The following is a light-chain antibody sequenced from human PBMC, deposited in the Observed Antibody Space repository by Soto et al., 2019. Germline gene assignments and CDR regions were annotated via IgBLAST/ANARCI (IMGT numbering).Light chain of an antibody. Sequence: EILLTQSPCTLSLSPGERATLSCRASQSVSSSYLAWYQQKPGRAPSLLIYGASSRATGIPDRLSGSGSGTDFTLTISRLEPEDFAVYYCQQYGSLWTFGQGTKVDIK. J-gene: IGKJ1*01. V-gene: IGKV3-20*01. CDR2: GAS. CDR3: QQYGSLWT. CDR1: QSVSSSY.